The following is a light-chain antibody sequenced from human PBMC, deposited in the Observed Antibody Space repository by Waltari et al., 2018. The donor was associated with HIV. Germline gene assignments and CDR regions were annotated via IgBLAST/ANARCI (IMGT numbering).Light chain of an antibody. CDR3: MSYTTSSAVV. V-gene: IGLV2-14*01. J-gene: IGLJ3*02. CDR2: EVS. CDR1: SSDIGGYNY. Sequence: QSALTPPASVSGSPGQSITISCTGTSSDIGGYNYVSWYQHHPGKAPKLRIYEVSIRPSVFPNRFSGSKSGNTASLTISGLQAEDEADYYCMSYTTSSAVVFAGGTK.